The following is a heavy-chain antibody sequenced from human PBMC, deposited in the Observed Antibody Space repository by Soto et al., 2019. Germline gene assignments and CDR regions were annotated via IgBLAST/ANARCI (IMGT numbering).Heavy chain of an antibody. CDR1: GFTFSNYA. CDR2: ISYDGSNK. V-gene: IGHV3-30-3*01. CDR3: ARVYYFDY. Sequence: QVQLVESGGGVVQPGGSLRLSCAASGFTFSNYAMHWVRQAPGKGLEWVAVISYDGSNKYYADSVKGRFTISRDNSMNTLYLQMNSLRAEDTAVYYWARVYYFDYWGQGTLVTVSS. J-gene: IGHJ4*02.